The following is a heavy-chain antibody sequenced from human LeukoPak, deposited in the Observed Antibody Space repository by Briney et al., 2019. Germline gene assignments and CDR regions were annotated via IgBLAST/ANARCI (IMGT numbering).Heavy chain of an antibody. Sequence: PAETLSLTCSVSGGPIRSYYWSWLRQPPGKGLEGEGLEGSGYICYGGSTSGSTNYNPSLKSRVTISVDTSKNQLSLKLNSVTAADTAVYYCARGQRGDAYNFEYWGQGTVVTVSS. D-gene: IGHD5-24*01. CDR3: ARGQRGDAYNFEY. V-gene: IGHV4-59*13. J-gene: IGHJ4*02. CDR2: ICYGGSTSGST. CDR1: GGPIRSYY.